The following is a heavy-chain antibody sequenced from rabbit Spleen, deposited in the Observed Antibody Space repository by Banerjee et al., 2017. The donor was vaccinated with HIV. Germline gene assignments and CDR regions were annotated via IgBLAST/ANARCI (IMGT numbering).Heavy chain of an antibody. CDR1: GIDFSSNYY. Sequence: QQQLEESGGGLVKPGGTLTLTCKASGIDFSSNYYMSWVRQAPGKGLEWIASINVGSGSAYYASWAKGRFTISKTSSTTVTLQMPSLTVADTATYFCARDAGTYDYIDAYFNLWGPGTLVTVS. D-gene: IGHD4-2*01. CDR2: INVGSGSA. CDR3: ARDAGTYDYIDAYFNL. V-gene: IGHV1S45*01. J-gene: IGHJ4*01.